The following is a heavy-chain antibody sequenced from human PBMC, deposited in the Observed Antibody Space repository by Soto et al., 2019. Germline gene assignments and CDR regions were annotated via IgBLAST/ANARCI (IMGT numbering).Heavy chain of an antibody. J-gene: IGHJ6*01. D-gene: IGHD3-3*01. V-gene: IGHV4-38-2*01. CDR1: GYSISRGYY. CDR2: IYHSGST. CDR3: ARFDFWSGYYRPHYYYGMAV. Sequence: SETLSLTCAVSGYSISRGYYWGWIRQPPGKGLEWIGSIYHSGSTYYNPSLKSRVTISVDTSKNQSSLKLSSVTAADTAVYYCARFDFWSGYYRPHYYYGMAVWGQAITATVSS.